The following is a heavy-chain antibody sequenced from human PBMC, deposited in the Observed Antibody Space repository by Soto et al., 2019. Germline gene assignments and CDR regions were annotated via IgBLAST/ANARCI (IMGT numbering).Heavy chain of an antibody. Sequence: SVKVSCKASGYTFTSYAMHWVRQAPVQRLEWMGWINAGNGNTKYSQKFQGRVTITRDTSASTAYMELSSLRSEDTAVYYCARDLAPISYDFWSGYPRDFDYWGQGTLVTVSS. CDR3: ARDLAPISYDFWSGYPRDFDY. J-gene: IGHJ4*02. V-gene: IGHV1-3*01. CDR2: INAGNGNT. D-gene: IGHD3-3*01. CDR1: GYTFTSYA.